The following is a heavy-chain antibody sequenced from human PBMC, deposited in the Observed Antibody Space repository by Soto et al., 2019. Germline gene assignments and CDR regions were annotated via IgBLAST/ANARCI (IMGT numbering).Heavy chain of an antibody. CDR3: AREEGSGSYYNPASWFDP. CDR2: IYYSGST. J-gene: IGHJ5*02. CDR1: GGSISSYY. D-gene: IGHD3-10*01. V-gene: IGHV4-59*01. Sequence: SETLSLTCTVSGGSISSYYWSWIRQPPGKGLEWIGYIYYSGSTNYNPSLKSRVTISVDTSKNQFSLKLSSVTAADTAVYYCAREEGSGSYYNPASWFDPWGQGTLVTSPQ.